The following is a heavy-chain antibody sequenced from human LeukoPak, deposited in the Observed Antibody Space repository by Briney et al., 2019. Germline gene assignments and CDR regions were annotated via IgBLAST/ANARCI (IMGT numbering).Heavy chain of an antibody. V-gene: IGHV4-59*01. CDR3: ASSPRGWGWFDP. J-gene: IGHJ5*02. Sequence: SETLSLTCTVSGGSISSYYWSWIRQPPRKGLEWIGYIYYSGSTNYNPSLQSRVTISVDTSKNQFSLKLSSVTAADTAVYYCASSPRGWGWFDPWGQGTLVTVSS. D-gene: IGHD3-10*01. CDR1: GGSISSYY. CDR2: IYYSGST.